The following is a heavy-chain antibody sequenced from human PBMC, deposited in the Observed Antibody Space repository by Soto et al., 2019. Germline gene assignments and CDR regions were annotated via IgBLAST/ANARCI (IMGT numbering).Heavy chain of an antibody. CDR1: GFTFTNYA. Sequence: EVQLLESGGGLVQPGGSLRLSCAASGFTFTNYAMTWVRQAPGKGLEWVSISSGSGRSGSTNYADYVKGRFTISRENSKSTPYLQLSSLRVEDTAVYFCAKDRADYRNSVVHCWGHGPRVTVSS. CDR2: SSGSGRSGST. J-gene: IGHJ2*01. CDR3: AKDRADYRNSVVHC. V-gene: IGHV3-23*01. D-gene: IGHD4-4*01.